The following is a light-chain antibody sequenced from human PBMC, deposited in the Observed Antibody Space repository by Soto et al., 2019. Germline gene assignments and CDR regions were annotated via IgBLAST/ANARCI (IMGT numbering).Light chain of an antibody. CDR3: SPYTSSSTPQGV. J-gene: IGLJ2*01. CDR1: SSDVGGYNY. CDR2: DVS. Sequence: QSVLTQPASVSGSPGQSITISCTGTSSDVGGYNYVSWYQQHPGKAPKLMIYDVSNRPSGVSNRFSGSKSGNTASLTISGLQAEDEADYYCSPYTSSSTPQGVFGGGTKVTVL. V-gene: IGLV2-14*01.